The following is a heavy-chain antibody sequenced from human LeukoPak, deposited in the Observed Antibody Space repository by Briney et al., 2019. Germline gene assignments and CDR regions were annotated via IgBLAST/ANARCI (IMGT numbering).Heavy chain of an antibody. Sequence: PGGSLRLSCTGSGFTFRTYAFSWVRQAPGKGLEWVSATGSNGVTYYADSVKGRFTVSRDNSKNTLYLQMNSLRAEDTAVYFCAKVLKYYYNGMDVWGQGTTVTVSS. V-gene: IGHV3-23*01. CDR1: GFTFRTYA. D-gene: IGHD2/OR15-2a*01. CDR2: TGSNGVT. CDR3: AKVLKYYYNGMDV. J-gene: IGHJ6*02.